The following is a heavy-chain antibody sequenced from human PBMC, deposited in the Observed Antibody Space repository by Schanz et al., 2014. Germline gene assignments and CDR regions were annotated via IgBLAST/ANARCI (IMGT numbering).Heavy chain of an antibody. CDR1: GYTFTSYD. J-gene: IGHJ4*02. D-gene: IGHD3-10*02. Sequence: QVQLVQSAPEVKKPGASVKVSCKASGYTFTSYDISWLRQAPGQGFEWMAWMSYNGNTKYAQSLQGRVTVTRDTSTSTSYMELRILTADDAAVYYCTRDVPINDYWGQGTPVTVSS. CDR3: TRDVPINDY. V-gene: IGHV1-18*01. CDR2: MSYNGNT.